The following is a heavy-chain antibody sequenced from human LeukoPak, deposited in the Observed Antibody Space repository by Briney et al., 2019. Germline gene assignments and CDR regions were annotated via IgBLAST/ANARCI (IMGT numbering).Heavy chain of an antibody. CDR2: ISGNYGST. CDR1: GXTFDVYA. CDR3: AKDLSKWGYYYGMDV. V-gene: IGHV3-43*02. D-gene: IGHD2-8*01. J-gene: IGHJ6*02. Sequence: GSLSLSCSASGXTFDVYAMHWVRQGPGKGLEWVSLISGNYGSTSYADSVKGRFTISRDSSKNSLYLQMNSLTTEDTALYYCAKDLSKWGYYYGMDVWGQGTTVTVSS.